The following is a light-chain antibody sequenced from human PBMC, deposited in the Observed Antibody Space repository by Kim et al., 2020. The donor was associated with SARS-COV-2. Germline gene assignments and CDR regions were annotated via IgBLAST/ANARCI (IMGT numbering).Light chain of an antibody. V-gene: IGLV3-1*01. Sequence: GAPGQTASITCSGDKLGQKFTAWYQQKPGQSPVVVMYQDDKRPSGIPERFSGSNSGNTATLTISGTQAMDEADYYCQAWDSDTAVFGGGTQLTVL. CDR3: QAWDSDTAV. J-gene: IGLJ3*02. CDR2: QDD. CDR1: KLGQKF.